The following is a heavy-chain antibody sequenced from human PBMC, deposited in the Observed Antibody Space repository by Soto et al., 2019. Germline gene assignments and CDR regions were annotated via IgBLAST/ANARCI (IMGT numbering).Heavy chain of an antibody. J-gene: IGHJ4*02. CDR2: ISYDGSNK. CDR1: GFTFSSYA. CDR3: ARAGWARYFDWSPLDY. Sequence: QVQLVESGGGVVQPGRSLRLSCAASGFTFSSYAMHWVRQAPGKGLEWVAVISYDGSNKYYADSVKGRFTISRDNSKNPLYLQMNSLRAEDTAVYYCARAGWARYFDWSPLDYWGQGTLVTVSS. V-gene: IGHV3-30-3*01. D-gene: IGHD3-9*01.